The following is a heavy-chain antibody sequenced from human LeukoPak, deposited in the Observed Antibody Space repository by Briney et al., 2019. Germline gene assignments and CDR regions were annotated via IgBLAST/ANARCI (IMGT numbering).Heavy chain of an antibody. CDR3: ARQGYGYVYFDF. Sequence: SGPTLVKPTATLTLTCTFSGFSLDSTAVGVGWVRQPPGKALEWLALIYGSDDKRYMPSLQNRLTITKDTSKNLVVLTMANVDPVDTATYYCARQGYGYVYFDFWGRGILVTVSS. J-gene: IGHJ4*02. CDR2: IYGSDDK. V-gene: IGHV2-5*01. D-gene: IGHD5-18*01. CDR1: GFSLDSTAVG.